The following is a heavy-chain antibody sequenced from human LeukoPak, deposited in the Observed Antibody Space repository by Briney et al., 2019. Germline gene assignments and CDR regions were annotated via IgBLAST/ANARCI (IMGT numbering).Heavy chain of an antibody. J-gene: IGHJ5*02. D-gene: IGHD3-3*01. Sequence: VASVKVSCKTSGYSFTDYYIHWVRQAPGQGLEWMGWINTKSGRTSSARKFQGRVTMARDPSITTVYMDMAWPTSDDTAIYFCARADFIDAGPYLIGPWGQGTLVTVSS. CDR3: ARADFIDAGPYLIGP. CDR1: GYSFTDYY. CDR2: INTKSGRT. V-gene: IGHV1-2*02.